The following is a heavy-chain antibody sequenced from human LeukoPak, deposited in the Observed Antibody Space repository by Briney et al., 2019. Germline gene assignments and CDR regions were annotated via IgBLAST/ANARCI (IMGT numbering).Heavy chain of an antibody. CDR1: GFTFSSYG. J-gene: IGHJ6*02. CDR3: ARDRYGDYGMDV. V-gene: IGHV3-33*01. D-gene: IGHD4-17*01. Sequence: GRSLRLSCAASGFTFSSYGMHWVRQAPGKGLEWVAVIWYDGSNKYYADSVKGRFTISRDNSKNTLYLQMNSLRAEDTAVYYCARDRYGDYGMDVWGQGTTVTVPS. CDR2: IWYDGSNK.